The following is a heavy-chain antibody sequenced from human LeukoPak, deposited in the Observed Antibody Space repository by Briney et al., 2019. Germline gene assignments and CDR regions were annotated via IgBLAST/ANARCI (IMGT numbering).Heavy chain of an antibody. D-gene: IGHD5-12*01. Sequence: SETLSLTCAVSGGSISSSNWWSWVRQPPGKGLEWIGEIYHSGSTNYNPSLKSRVTISVDKSKNQFSLKLSSVTAAGTAVYYCASIEATTGAFDIWGQGTMVTVSS. CDR1: GGSISSSNW. J-gene: IGHJ3*02. V-gene: IGHV4-4*02. CDR3: ASIEATTGAFDI. CDR2: IYHSGST.